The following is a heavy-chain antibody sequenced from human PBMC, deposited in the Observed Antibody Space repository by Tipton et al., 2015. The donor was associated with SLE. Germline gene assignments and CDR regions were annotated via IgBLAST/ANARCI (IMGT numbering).Heavy chain of an antibody. J-gene: IGHJ4*02. CDR3: AKDYNHDNADYN. D-gene: IGHD4-17*01. CDR2: IFYSGIT. V-gene: IGHV4-39*07. Sequence: LRLSCTVSGGSISISDNYWGWVRQPPGKGPEYLGTIFYSGITYYNPSLKSPVTLSIDTSKNQFSLKMMSVTAADTAVYFCAKDYNHDNADYNWGQGTLVIVSS. CDR1: GGSISISDNY.